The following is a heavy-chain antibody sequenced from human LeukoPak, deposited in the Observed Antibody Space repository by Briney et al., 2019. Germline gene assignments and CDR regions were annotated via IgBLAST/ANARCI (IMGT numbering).Heavy chain of an antibody. V-gene: IGHV3-7*03. J-gene: IGHJ4*02. D-gene: IGHD3-10*01. CDR1: GFTFSGYW. CDR2: IKQDGSVK. CDR3: ATSGTRGVINGH. Sequence: QPGGSLRLSCAASGFTFSGYWMHWVRQAPGKGLEWVANIKQDGSVKYYVDSVKGRFTVSRDNAKKSLYLQMNSLRVEDTAVYYCATSGTRGVINGHWGQGTLVTVSS.